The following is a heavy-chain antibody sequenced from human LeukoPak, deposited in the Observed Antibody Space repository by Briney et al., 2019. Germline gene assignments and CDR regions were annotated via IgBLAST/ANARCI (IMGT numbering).Heavy chain of an antibody. CDR2: ISGGGGST. J-gene: IGHJ5*02. CDR1: EFTFSNYA. V-gene: IGHV3-23*01. Sequence: GGSLILSCAASEFTFSNYAMNWVRQAPGKGLEWVSGISGGGGSTYYADSVKGRFTISRDNSKNTLYLQMDSLRAEDTALYYCAKGFGINHYHWIDPWGQGTLVTVSS. D-gene: IGHD1-14*01. CDR3: AKGFGINHYHWIDP.